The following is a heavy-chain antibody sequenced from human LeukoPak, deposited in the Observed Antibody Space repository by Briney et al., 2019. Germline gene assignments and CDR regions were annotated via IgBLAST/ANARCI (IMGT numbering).Heavy chain of an antibody. Sequence: ASVKVSCKASGYTFTRYGISWVRQAPGQGLEWMGWISAYNGNTNYAQELQGRVTMTTDTSTSTAYMELRSLRSDDTAVYYCARDRSQRIAAAGTLSDYWGQGTLVTVSS. J-gene: IGHJ4*02. CDR1: GYTFTRYG. CDR3: ARDRSQRIAAAGTLSDY. CDR2: ISAYNGNT. V-gene: IGHV1-18*01. D-gene: IGHD6-13*01.